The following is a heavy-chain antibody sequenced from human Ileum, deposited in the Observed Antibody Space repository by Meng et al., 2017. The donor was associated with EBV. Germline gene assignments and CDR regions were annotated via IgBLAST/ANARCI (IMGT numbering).Heavy chain of an antibody. CDR1: GGSFNGFY. D-gene: IGHD3-9*01. CDR2: INHLGYT. CDR3: ASSFLTGFQPPLY. J-gene: IGHJ4*01. V-gene: IGHV4-34*02. Sequence: QVQLQQWGAGLLRPSETLSLTCGVYGGSFNGFYWNWVRQPPGKGLEWIGGINHLGYTNYNSSLRSRVTISLDSSKTQFSLELTSVTAADTAVYFCASSFLTGFQPPLYWGHGTLVTVSS.